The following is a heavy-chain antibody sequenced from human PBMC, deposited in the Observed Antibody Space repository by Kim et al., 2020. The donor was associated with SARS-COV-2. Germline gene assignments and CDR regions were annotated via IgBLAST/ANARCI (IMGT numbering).Heavy chain of an antibody. J-gene: IGHJ4*02. D-gene: IGHD3-10*01. CDR3: ARKRDYYGSGSYGFHDY. V-gene: IGHV4-34*01. Sequence: LKSRVTISVDTSKNQFSLKLSSVTAADTAVYYCARKRDYYGSGSYGFHDYWGQGTLVTVSS.